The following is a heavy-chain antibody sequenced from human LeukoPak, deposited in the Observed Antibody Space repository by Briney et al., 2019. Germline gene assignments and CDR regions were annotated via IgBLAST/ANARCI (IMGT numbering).Heavy chain of an antibody. CDR3: ARDMRPLPERYFDL. D-gene: IGHD1-14*01. V-gene: IGHV3-11*06. Sequence: GGSLRLSCAASGFTFSDYYMSWIRQAPGKGLEWLSYINNGSNYTYYADSVKGRFTISRDNAKNSLYLQMNSLRADDTAIYYCARDMRPLPERYFDLWGRGTLVTVSS. J-gene: IGHJ2*01. CDR2: INNGSNYT. CDR1: GFTFSDYY.